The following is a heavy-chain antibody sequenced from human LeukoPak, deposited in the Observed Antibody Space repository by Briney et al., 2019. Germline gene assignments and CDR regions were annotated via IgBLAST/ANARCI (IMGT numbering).Heavy chain of an antibody. Sequence: GGSLRLSCAASGFTFSSYAMSWVRQAPGKGLEWVSAISGSGGSTYYADSVKGRFTISRDNSKNTLYLQMNSLRADDTAVYYCAKALQWLGNFDYWGQGTLVTVSS. CDR1: GFTFSSYA. CDR2: ISGSGGST. J-gene: IGHJ4*02. D-gene: IGHD6-19*01. V-gene: IGHV3-23*01. CDR3: AKALQWLGNFDY.